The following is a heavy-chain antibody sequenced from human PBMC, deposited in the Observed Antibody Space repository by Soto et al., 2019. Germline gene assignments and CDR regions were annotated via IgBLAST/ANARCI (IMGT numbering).Heavy chain of an antibody. D-gene: IGHD1-20*01. J-gene: IGHJ4*02. CDR2: IYWDNDR. V-gene: IGHV2-5*02. CDR1: GFSLSTSGVG. CDR3: AHRRRGYNWNDGNFAY. Sequence: QITLEESGPALVNPTQTLTLTCTFSGFSLSTSGVGVGWIRQPPGKALEWLGLIYWDNDRRYSPSLRSRLTITKDTTKNQVVLTLTNMGPVDTATYYRAHRRRGYNWNDGNFAYWGRGTPVTVFS.